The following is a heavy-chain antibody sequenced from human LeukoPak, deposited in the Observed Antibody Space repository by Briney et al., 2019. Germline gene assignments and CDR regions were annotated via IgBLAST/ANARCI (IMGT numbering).Heavy chain of an antibody. CDR3: AKGYTYGDY. Sequence: GRSLRLSCAASGFTFSSYGMHWVRQAPGKGLEWVAFIQYDGSYKYYADSVKGRFTISRDNSKNTLYLQMNSLRAEDTALYYCAKGYTYGDYWGQGTLVTVSS. CDR2: IQYDGSYK. D-gene: IGHD5-18*01. CDR1: GFTFSSYG. V-gene: IGHV3-30*18. J-gene: IGHJ4*02.